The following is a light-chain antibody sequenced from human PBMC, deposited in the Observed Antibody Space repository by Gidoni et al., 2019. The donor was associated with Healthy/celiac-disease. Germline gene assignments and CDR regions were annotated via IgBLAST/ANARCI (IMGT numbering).Light chain of an antibody. Sequence: DIKMTQSPSSLSASVGDRITITCRASQTINNVLNWYQQKPGMAPKLLIYAASNLYGGVPSRCSGSGSGSDFTLTISSLQPEDFAIYYCQRSFSSTITFGHGTRLEIK. J-gene: IGKJ5*01. CDR3: QRSFSSTIT. V-gene: IGKV1-39*01. CDR2: AAS. CDR1: QTINNV.